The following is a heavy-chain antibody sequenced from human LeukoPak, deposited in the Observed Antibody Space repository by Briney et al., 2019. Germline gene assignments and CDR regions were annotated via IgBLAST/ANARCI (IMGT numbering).Heavy chain of an antibody. CDR2: INAGNGNT. V-gene: IGHV1-3*01. D-gene: IGHD3-10*01. CDR1: GYTFTSFA. Sequence: GASVKVSCKASGYTFTSFAMHWVRQAPGQRLEWMGWINAGNGNTKYSQKFQGRVTITRDTSASTAYMELSSLRSEDTAVYYCAISGVRGVIRYYFDYWDHGTLVTVSS. CDR3: AISGVRGVIRYYFDY. J-gene: IGHJ4*01.